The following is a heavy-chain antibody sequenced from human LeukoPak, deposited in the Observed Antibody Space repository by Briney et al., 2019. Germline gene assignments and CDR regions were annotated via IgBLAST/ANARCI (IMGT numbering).Heavy chain of an antibody. CDR3: AREASRIAAAGIRYIIDS. D-gene: IGHD6-13*01. J-gene: IGHJ4*02. Sequence: PSETLSLTCAVYGGSFSGYYWSWIRQPPGKGLEWIGEINHSGSTNYNPSLKSRVTISVDTSKNQFSLKLSSVTAADTAVYYCAREASRIAAAGIRYIIDSWGQGTLVTVSS. CDR2: INHSGST. CDR1: GGSFSGYY. V-gene: IGHV4-34*01.